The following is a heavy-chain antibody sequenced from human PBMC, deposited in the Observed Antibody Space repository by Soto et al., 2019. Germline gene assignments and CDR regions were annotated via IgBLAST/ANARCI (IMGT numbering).Heavy chain of an antibody. J-gene: IGHJ5*02. V-gene: IGHV3-23*01. Sequence: GGSLRLSCAASGFTFSSYAMSWVRQAPGKGLEWVSAISGSGGSTYYADSVKGRFTISRDNSKNTLYLQMNSLRAEDTAVYYCAKDMLGWYDFWSASHPWGQGTLVTVYS. CDR1: GFTFSSYA. CDR3: AKDMLGWYDFWSASHP. CDR2: ISGSGGST. D-gene: IGHD3-3*01.